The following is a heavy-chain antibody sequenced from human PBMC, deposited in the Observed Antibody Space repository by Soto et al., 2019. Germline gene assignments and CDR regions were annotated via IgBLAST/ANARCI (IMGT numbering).Heavy chain of an antibody. CDR3: AGLVVVAVNYGMDV. J-gene: IGHJ6*02. V-gene: IGHV1-69*02. CDR2: IIPILGIA. CDR1: GGTFSSYT. D-gene: IGHD2-15*01. Sequence: QVQLVQSGAEVKKPGSSVKVSCKASGGTFSSYTISWVRQAPGQGLEWMGRIIPILGIANYAQKFQGRVTITADKSTSTAYMELSSLRSEDTAVYYCAGLVVVAVNYGMDVWGQGATVTVSS.